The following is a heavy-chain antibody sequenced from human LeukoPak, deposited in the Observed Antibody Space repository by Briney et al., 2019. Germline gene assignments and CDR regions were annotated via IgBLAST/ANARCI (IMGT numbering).Heavy chain of an antibody. CDR2: ITASGATT. CDR1: GFTFSTSA. J-gene: IGHJ4*02. Sequence: GGSLRLSGAGSGFTFSTSAMSWVGQAPGKGLEGVSVITASGATTFYADSVKGRFTISRGNSKNTLYLQMNSLATEDTALSYCAPPPTCDWGQGTLVTVSS. V-gene: IGHV3-23*01. CDR3: APPPTCD.